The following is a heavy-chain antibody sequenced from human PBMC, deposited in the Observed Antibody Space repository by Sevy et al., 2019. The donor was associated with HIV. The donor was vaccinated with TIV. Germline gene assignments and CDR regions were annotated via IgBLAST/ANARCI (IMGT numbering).Heavy chain of an antibody. V-gene: IGHV1-24*01. CDR3: ARGVTIFGVDSYFQH. CDR1: GYTLTALS. CDR2: FDPEDGET. Sequence: ASVKVSCKVSGYTLTALSMHWVRQAPGKGLEWMGTFDPEDGETRFAQKFQGRVTMTEDTSTDTAYMELSRLRSDDTAVYYCARGVTIFGVDSYFQHWGQGTLVTVSS. D-gene: IGHD3-3*01. J-gene: IGHJ1*01.